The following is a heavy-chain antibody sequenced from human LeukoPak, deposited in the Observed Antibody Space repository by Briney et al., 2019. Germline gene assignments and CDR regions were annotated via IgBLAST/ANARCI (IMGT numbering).Heavy chain of an antibody. V-gene: IGHV5-51*01. J-gene: IGHJ4*02. CDR2: IYPGDSDT. CDR3: ARLGRGFFDWLLIDY. CDR1: GYSFTSYW. D-gene: IGHD3-9*01. Sequence: GESLKISCKGSGYSFTSYWIGWVRQMPGKGLEWMGIIYPGDSDTRYSPSFQGQVTISADKSISTAYLQWSSLKASDTAMYYCARLGRGFFDWLLIDYWGQGTLVTVSS.